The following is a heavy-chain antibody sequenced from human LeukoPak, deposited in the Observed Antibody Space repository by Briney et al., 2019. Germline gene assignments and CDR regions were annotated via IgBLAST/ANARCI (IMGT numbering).Heavy chain of an antibody. V-gene: IGHV3-53*01. D-gene: IGHD1-26*01. CDR2: IYSGGRT. Sequence: GGSLRLSCAASGFTFSSYSMNWVRQAPGKGLEWVSIIYSGGRTSYADSVKGRSTISRDNSKNTLYLQMNSLRAEDTAVYYCASTAGSSYDYWGQGTLVTVSS. J-gene: IGHJ4*02. CDR1: GFTFSSYS. CDR3: ASTAGSSYDY.